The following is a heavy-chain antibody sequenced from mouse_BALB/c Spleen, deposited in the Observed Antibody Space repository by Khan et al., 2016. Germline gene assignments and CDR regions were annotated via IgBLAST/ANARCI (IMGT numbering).Heavy chain of an antibody. CDR1: GFTFSTYA. Sequence: EVELVESGGGLVQPGGSLKLSCAASGFTFSTYAMSWVRQTPDKRLELVATINSNGGSTYYPYNVKGRFTISRDNAKNTLYLQMSSLKAEDTAREYCARVRQAGDYWGQGTSVTVSS. J-gene: IGHJ4*01. D-gene: IGHD2-14*01. V-gene: IGHV5-6-3*01. CDR2: INSNGGST. CDR3: ARVRQAGDY.